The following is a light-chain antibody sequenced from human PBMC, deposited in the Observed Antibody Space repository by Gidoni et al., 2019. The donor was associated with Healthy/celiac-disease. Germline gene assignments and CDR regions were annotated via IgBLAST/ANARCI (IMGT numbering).Light chain of an antibody. J-gene: IGKJ5*01. CDR1: QSVSSY. CDR2: DAS. V-gene: IGKV3-11*01. CDR3: QQRSNWPIT. Sequence: EIVLTQSPATLSLSPGERATLSCSASQSVSSYLAWYQQKPGQAPRLLIYDASNRATGIPARFSGSGSRTDFTLTISSLEPEDFAVYYCQQRSNWPITFGQGTRLEIK.